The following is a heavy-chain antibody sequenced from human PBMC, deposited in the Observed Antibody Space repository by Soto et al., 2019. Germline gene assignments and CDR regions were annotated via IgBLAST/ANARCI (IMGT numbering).Heavy chain of an antibody. J-gene: IGHJ6*02. CDR2: IYYSGTT. CDR3: ARHVSETYSAMPGLYSSGWYYYGMDG. D-gene: IGHD6-19*01. CDR1: GASIRTGGYY. Sequence: ASETLSLTCTVSGASIRTGGYYWTLIRQHPVKGLEWIGYIYYSGTTYYTPSLESRVTISVDMSKNQFSLKLTSVTAADTAVYYCARHVSETYSAMPGLYSSGWYYYGMDGWGQGTTVRVAS. V-gene: IGHV4-31*03.